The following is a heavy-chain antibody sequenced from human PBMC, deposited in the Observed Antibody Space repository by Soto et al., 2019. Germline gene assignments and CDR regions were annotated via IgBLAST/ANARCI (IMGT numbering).Heavy chain of an antibody. J-gene: IGHJ4*02. CDR3: TKANGYCTNGLCYKNY. Sequence: GGSRRLSYAASGVTFSRYGMHRDRQAPGKGLEWVAVMSYDGANEYYADSVKGRFTIFRDNSKDTVYLQMNSLRVEDTAVYYCTKANGYCTNGLCYKNYWGQGT. CDR1: GVTFSRYG. CDR2: MSYDGANE. D-gene: IGHD2-8*01. V-gene: IGHV3-30*18.